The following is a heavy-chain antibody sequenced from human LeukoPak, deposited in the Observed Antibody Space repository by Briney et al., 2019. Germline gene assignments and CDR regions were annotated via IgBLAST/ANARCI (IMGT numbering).Heavy chain of an antibody. CDR1: GFTFSSYA. CDR2: ISGSGGST. CDR3: ARVLVAGTGWFDY. Sequence: PGGSLRLSCAASGFTFSSYAMNWVRQAPGKGPEWVSAISGSGGSTYYADSVKGRFTISRDNSKNTLYLQMNSLRAEDTAVYYCARVLVAGTGWFDYWGQGTLVSVSS. J-gene: IGHJ4*02. D-gene: IGHD1-7*01. V-gene: IGHV3-23*01.